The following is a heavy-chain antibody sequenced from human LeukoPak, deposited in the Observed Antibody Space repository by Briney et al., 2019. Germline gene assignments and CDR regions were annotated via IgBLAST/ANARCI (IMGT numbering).Heavy chain of an antibody. Sequence: SETLSLTCTVSGGSISSGGYHWSWIRQHPGKGPEWIGNDGSTYYNPSLKSRVTISVDTSKSQFSLKLSSVTAADTAIYYCAIYFVGGGGRGTWGQGTLVTVSS. CDR1: GGSISSGGYH. D-gene: IGHD2-21*01. CDR3: AIYFVGGGGRGT. V-gene: IGHV4-31*03. CDR2: DGST. J-gene: IGHJ4*02.